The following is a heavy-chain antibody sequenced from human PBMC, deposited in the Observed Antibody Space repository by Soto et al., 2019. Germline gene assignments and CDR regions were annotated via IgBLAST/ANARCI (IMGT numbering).Heavy chain of an antibody. CDR1: GFTFSGYS. Sequence: GGSLRLSCAASGFTFSGYSVNWVRQAPGKGLEWVSYISSGSKTIYYAGSVKGRFTVSRDNARNSQYLQMNSLRDEDTAVYYCAREDILGTRSFDYWGQGTLVTVSS. CDR2: ISSGSKTI. CDR3: AREDILGTRSFDY. V-gene: IGHV3-48*02. J-gene: IGHJ4*02. D-gene: IGHD3-9*01.